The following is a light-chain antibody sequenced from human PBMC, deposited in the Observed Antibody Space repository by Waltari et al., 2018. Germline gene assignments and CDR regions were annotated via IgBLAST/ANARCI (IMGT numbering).Light chain of an antibody. CDR2: EVN. CDR3: SSYAGSDIWV. V-gene: IGLV2-8*01. Sequence: QSALTQPPSASGSPGPSVAISSTGTSSAVGGSNYVSWYQQHPGKAPKLMIYEVNKRPSGVPDRFSGSKSGNTASLTVSGLQAEDEADYYCSSYAGSDIWVFGGGTRLTVL. J-gene: IGLJ3*02. CDR1: SSAVGGSNY.